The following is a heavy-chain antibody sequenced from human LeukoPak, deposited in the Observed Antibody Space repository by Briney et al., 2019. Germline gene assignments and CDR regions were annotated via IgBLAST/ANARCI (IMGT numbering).Heavy chain of an antibody. V-gene: IGHV4-39*01. Sequence: SETLSLTCVVSGGSISSGAYYWGWIRQPPGKGLEWIGSFYYTGSTYYNPSLKSRVTMSVDTSKNQLSLKLTSGTAADTALYYCAAAPILRGEGGEHYKYGMDVWGQGTTVIVSS. CDR3: AAAPILRGEGGEHYKYGMDV. J-gene: IGHJ6*02. CDR2: FYYTGST. CDR1: GGSISSGAYY. D-gene: IGHD2-2*02.